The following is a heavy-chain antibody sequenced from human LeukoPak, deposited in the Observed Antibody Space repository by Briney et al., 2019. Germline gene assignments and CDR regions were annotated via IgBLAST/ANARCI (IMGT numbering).Heavy chain of an antibody. CDR3: ARASDPLDAFDI. V-gene: IGHV3-66*01. Sequence: GGSLRLSCAASGFTVSSNYMSWVRQAPGKGLEGVSVIYSGGSTYYADSVKGRFTISRDNSKNTLYLQMNSLRAEDTAVYYCARASDPLDAFDIWGQGTMVTVSS. CDR2: IYSGGST. D-gene: IGHD2-21*02. CDR1: GFTVSSNY. J-gene: IGHJ3*02.